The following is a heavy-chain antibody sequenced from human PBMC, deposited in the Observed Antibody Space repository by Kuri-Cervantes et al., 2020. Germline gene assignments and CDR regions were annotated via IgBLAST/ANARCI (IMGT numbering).Heavy chain of an antibody. D-gene: IGHD2-15*01. J-gene: IGHJ6*03. CDR2: IIPIFGTA. CDR3: ARDQGENCSGGRCYSGPPEYYYYYYMDV. V-gene: IGHV1-69*05. Sequence: SVQVSCKASGGSSSSYAISWVRQAPGQGLEWMGGIIPIFGTANYAQKFQGRVTITTDESTSTAYMELSSLRSEDTAVYYCARDQGENCSGGRCYSGPPEYYYYYYMDVWGKGTTVTVSS. CDR1: GGSSSSYA.